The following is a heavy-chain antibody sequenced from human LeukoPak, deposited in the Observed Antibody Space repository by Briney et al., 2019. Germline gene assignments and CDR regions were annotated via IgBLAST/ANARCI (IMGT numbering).Heavy chain of an antibody. CDR2: ISENGETT. J-gene: IGHJ4*02. D-gene: IGHD4-17*01. CDR3: ASYFHYGDYASLWY. Sequence: GRSLRLSCAASGFTFNTYAMSSVSQAPGKWLELVSSISENGETTSYPASVKGRFTISRDTYRNMLYLQMNSLRAEDTAVYYCASYFHYGDYASLWYWGQGTLVTVSS. CDR1: GFTFNTYA. V-gene: IGHV3-23*01.